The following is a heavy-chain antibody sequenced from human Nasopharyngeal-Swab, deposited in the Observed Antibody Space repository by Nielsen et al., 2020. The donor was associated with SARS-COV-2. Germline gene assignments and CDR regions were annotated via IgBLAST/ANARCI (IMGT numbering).Heavy chain of an antibody. D-gene: IGHD6-13*01. Sequence: RQAPGKALEWLALIYWDDDERYSPSLKSRLTITKDTSKNQVVLTMTNMDPVDTATYYCARRTLSAAGGGFDPWGQGTLVTVSS. CDR3: ARRTLSAAGGGFDP. CDR2: IYWDDDE. V-gene: IGHV2-5*02. J-gene: IGHJ5*02.